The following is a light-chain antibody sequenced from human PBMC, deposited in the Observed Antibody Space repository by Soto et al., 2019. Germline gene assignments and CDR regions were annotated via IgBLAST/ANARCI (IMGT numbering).Light chain of an antibody. CDR2: GAS. V-gene: IGKV3-20*01. CDR3: QQYGKLPIT. J-gene: IGKJ5*01. CDR1: QSVMSNY. Sequence: EIVLTQSPGTQSLSPWDRATLSCRASQSVMSNYVAWYHQKPGQAPRLLISGASTRAAGIPDRFSGSGSGTDFTLTISSLEPEDFAVYYCQQYGKLPITFGQGTRLEI.